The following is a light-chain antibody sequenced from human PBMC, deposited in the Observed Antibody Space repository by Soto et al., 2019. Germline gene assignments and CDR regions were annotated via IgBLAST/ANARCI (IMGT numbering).Light chain of an antibody. J-gene: IGLJ3*02. V-gene: IGLV2-8*01. Sequence: QSALTQPPSASGSPGQSVTISCTGTSSDIGGYDHVSWYQQHPGKGPKVVIYEVTKRPSGVPDRFSGFKAGNTASLTVFGLQAEDEADYYCGSFAGPVWVFGGGTKLTVL. CDR1: SSDIGGYDH. CDR3: GSFAGPVWV. CDR2: EVT.